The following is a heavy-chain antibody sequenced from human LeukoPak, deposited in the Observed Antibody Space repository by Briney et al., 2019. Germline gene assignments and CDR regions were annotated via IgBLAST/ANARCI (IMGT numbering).Heavy chain of an antibody. V-gene: IGHV3-7*01. CDR3: ARDLYYDFWSGRILENAFDI. J-gene: IGHJ3*02. CDR1: GFTFSSYW. Sequence: GGSLRLSCAASGFTFSSYWMSWVRQAPGKGLEWVANIKQDGSEKYYVDSVKGRFTISRDNARNSLYLQMNSLSAEDTAVYYCARDLYYDFWSGRILENAFDIWGQGTMVTVSS. D-gene: IGHD3-3*01. CDR2: IKQDGSEK.